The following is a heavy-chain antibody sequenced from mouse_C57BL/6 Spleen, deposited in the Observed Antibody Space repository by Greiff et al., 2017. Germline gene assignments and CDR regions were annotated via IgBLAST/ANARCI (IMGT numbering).Heavy chain of an antibody. CDR1: GFKFTDYY. CDR3: ARSYGYDKGEALDD. Sequence: EVQLQQSGPVLVKPGPSVKISCKASGFKFTDYYMHWVKQSHGKSLEWIGLVYPSNGGTSYNQQFKGTAPLPVEPSSSTASMELTSLPSGDSAVYYCARSYGYDKGEALDDGGPGTTLTVSS. J-gene: IGHJ2*01. CDR2: VYPSNGGT. V-gene: IGHV1-36*01. D-gene: IGHD2-2*01.